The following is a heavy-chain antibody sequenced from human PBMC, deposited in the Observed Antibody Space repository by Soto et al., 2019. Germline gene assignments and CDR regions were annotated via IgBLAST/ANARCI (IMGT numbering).Heavy chain of an antibody. Sequence: GGSLSLSCAASGFTFSSYGMHWVRQAPGKGLVWVAGINYDGSNKNYADSVKGRFTISRDNAKNTLYLQMDSLRAEDTAVYYCAKVATGSYNWVDPWGQGTLVTVSS. CDR2: INYDGSNK. D-gene: IGHD1-1*01. V-gene: IGHV3-33*03. CDR3: AKVATGSYNWVDP. J-gene: IGHJ5*02. CDR1: GFTFSSYG.